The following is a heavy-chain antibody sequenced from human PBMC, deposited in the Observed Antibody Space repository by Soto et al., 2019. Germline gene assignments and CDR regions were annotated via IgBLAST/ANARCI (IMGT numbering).Heavy chain of an antibody. V-gene: IGHV4-31*03. CDR2: IYYSGNT. D-gene: IGHD5-18*01. J-gene: IGHJ6*02. Sequence: SEILSLTCTVSGGSIRSGGYYWSWVRQNPRRGLEWIGNIYYSGNTYYNPSLKSRLTISVDTSKNQFSLNLSSVTAADTAVYYCARDRLMATAGTARHYFGLDVWGQGTTVTVSS. CDR1: GGSIRSGGYY. CDR3: ARDRLMATAGTARHYFGLDV.